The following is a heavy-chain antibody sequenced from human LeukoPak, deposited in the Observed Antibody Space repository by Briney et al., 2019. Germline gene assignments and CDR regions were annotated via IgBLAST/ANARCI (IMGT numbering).Heavy chain of an antibody. V-gene: IGHV1-69*05. CDR3: ARSIPLWKDLRRDWFDP. CDR2: IIPIFGTA. Sequence: ASVKVSCKASGGTLNSYAISWVRQAPGQGLEWMGGIIPIFGTANYAQKVQGRVTITTDESTTTAYMELSSLRSEDTAVYYCARSIPLWKDLRRDWFDPWGQGTQVIVSS. CDR1: GGTLNSYA. J-gene: IGHJ5*02. D-gene: IGHD1-1*01.